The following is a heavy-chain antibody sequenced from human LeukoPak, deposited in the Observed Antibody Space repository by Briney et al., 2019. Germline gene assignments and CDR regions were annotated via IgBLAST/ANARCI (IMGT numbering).Heavy chain of an antibody. D-gene: IGHD3-10*01. CDR1: GYTFTNYP. J-gene: IGHJ6*02. Sequence: GASVKVSCKASGYTFTNYPISWVRQAPGQGLEWMGWISTYDGNTNYAQKLQGRVTLTTDTSTSTAYMELRSLRSNDTAVYYCAREGADADNLLLWFRDLFEGYYHYYGLDVWGQGTTVTVPS. CDR2: ISTYDGNT. CDR3: AREGADADNLLLWFRDLFEGYYHYYGLDV. V-gene: IGHV1-18*01.